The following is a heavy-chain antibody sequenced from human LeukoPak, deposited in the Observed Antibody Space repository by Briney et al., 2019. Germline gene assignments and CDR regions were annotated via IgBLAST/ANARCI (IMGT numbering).Heavy chain of an antibody. CDR3: ATVFDY. Sequence: GGSLTLSCAVSGFTLSSNWMHWVRQAPGKGLEWVSRMNQDGSGTSYADSVKGRFTISRDNAKNTVYLQMNSLRADVSAMYYCATVFDYWGQGTLVTVSS. CDR1: GFTLSSNW. V-gene: IGHV3-74*01. J-gene: IGHJ4*02. CDR2: MNQDGSGT.